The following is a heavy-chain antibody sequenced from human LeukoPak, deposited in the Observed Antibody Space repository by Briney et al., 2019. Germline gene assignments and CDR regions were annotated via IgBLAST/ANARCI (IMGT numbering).Heavy chain of an antibody. CDR2: IYYSGST. CDR1: GGSISSSGYY. Sequence: SETLSLTCTVSGGSISSSGYYWGWIRQPPGKGLEWIGSIYYSGSTYYTPSLKSRVTISVDTSKNQFSLKLSSVTAADTAVYYCTRRAYYDSSGYYPTLDYWGQGTLVTVSS. J-gene: IGHJ4*02. V-gene: IGHV4-39*01. CDR3: TRRAYYDSSGYYPTLDY. D-gene: IGHD3-22*01.